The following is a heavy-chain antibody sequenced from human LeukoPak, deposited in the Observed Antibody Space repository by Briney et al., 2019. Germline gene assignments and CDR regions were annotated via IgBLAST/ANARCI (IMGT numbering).Heavy chain of an antibody. CDR1: GYTLTESS. D-gene: IGHD3-10*01. J-gene: IGHJ4*02. Sequence: GASVKVSCKVSGYTLTESSMHWVRQTPGKGLEWMGGFDPENGDTIYAQKFQGRVTMTEDTSTDTAYMELNSLRSEDTAVCYCATLHSDDYWGQGSLVTVSS. V-gene: IGHV1-24*01. CDR3: ATLHSDDY. CDR2: FDPENGDT.